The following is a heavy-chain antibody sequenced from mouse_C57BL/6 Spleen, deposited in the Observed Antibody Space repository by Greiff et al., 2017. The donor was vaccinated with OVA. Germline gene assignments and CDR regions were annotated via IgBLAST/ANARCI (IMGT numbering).Heavy chain of an antibody. CDR1: GYTFTDYY. Sequence: EVQLQQSGPELVKPGASVKISCKASGYTFTDYYMNWVKQSHGKSLEWIGDINPNNGGTSYNQKFKGKATLTVDKSSSTAYMELRSLTSEDSAVYYCAELGGYAMDYWGQGTSVTVSS. CDR2: INPNNGGT. V-gene: IGHV1-26*01. CDR3: AELGGYAMDY. D-gene: IGHD4-1*01. J-gene: IGHJ4*01.